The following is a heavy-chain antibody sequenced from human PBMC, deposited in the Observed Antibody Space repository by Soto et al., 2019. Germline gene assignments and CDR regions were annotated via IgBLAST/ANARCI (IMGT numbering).Heavy chain of an antibody. J-gene: IGHJ4*02. D-gene: IGHD5-12*01. CDR1: GGTFSSYA. CDR3: ATSRDGYNYEAGY. V-gene: IGHV1-69*13. CDR2: IIPIFGTA. Sequence: SVKVSCKASGGTFSSYAISWVRQAPGQGLEWMGGIIPIFGTANYAQKFQGRVTITADESTSTAYMELSSLRSEDTAVYYCATSRDGYNYEAGYWGQGTPVTVSS.